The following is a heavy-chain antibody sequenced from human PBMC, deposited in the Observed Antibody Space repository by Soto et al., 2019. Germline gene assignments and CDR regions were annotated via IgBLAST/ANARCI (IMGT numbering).Heavy chain of an antibody. Sequence: GGSLRLSSAASGFTFSSYSMNLVRQAPGKGLEWVSSISSSSSCIYYADSVKGRFTISRDNAKNSLYLQMSSLRAEDTAVYYCTLPIPSGWFTETPDYWGQGTLVTVSS. CDR1: GFTFSSYS. D-gene: IGHD6-19*01. V-gene: IGHV3-21*01. CDR2: ISSSSSCI. CDR3: TLPIPSGWFTETPDY. J-gene: IGHJ4*02.